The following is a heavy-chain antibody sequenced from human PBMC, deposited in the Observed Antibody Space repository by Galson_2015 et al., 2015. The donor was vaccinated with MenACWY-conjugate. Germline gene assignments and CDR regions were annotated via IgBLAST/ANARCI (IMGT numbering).Heavy chain of an antibody. D-gene: IGHD5-24*01. V-gene: IGHV3-74*01. Sequence: SLRLSCAASGFTFGSYWMYWVRQAPGKGLVWVAHINRDGSSTSYADSVKGRFTISRDNAKNMLYLQMNSLRAEDTAVYYCARDPERGDGYVLDYWGQGTLVTVSS. J-gene: IGHJ4*02. CDR1: GFTFGSYW. CDR2: INRDGSST. CDR3: ARDPERGDGYVLDY.